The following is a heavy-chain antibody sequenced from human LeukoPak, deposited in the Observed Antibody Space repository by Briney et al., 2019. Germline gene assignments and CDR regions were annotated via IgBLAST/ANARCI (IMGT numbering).Heavy chain of an antibody. J-gene: IGHJ4*02. CDR3: AGGGGYYDSSGYYQARPLDY. D-gene: IGHD3-22*01. CDR2: ISSSGSTI. V-gene: IGHV3-11*01. CDR1: GFTFSDYY. Sequence: PGGSLRLSCAASGFTFSDYYMSWIRQAPGKGLEWVSYISSSGSTIYYAGSVKGRFTISRDNAKNSLYLQMNSLRAEDTAVYDCAGGGGYYDSSGYYQARPLDYWGQGTLVTVSS.